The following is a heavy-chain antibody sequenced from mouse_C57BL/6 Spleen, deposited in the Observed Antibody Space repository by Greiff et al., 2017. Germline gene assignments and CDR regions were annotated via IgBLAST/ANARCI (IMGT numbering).Heavy chain of an antibody. CDR3: ANAYYGSSYLWYFDV. D-gene: IGHD1-1*01. CDR2: IHPSDSDT. CDR1: GYTFTSYW. Sequence: QVQLQQPGAELVKPGASVKVSCKASGYTFTSYWMHWVKQRPGQGLEWIGMIHPSDSDTNYNQKFKGKATLTVDKSSSTAYMQLSSLTSEDSAVYYCANAYYGSSYLWYFDVWGTGTTVTVSS. J-gene: IGHJ1*03. V-gene: IGHV1-74*01.